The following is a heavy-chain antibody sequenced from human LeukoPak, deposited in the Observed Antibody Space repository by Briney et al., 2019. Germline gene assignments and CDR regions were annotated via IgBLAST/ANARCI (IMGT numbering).Heavy chain of an antibody. Sequence: GGSLRLSCAASGFTFSSYAMSWVRQAPGKGLEWVSAISGSGGSTYYADSVKGRFTISRDNSKNTLYLQMNSLRAKDTAVYYCATRGDILTGYPYYFDYWGQGTLVTVSS. CDR1: GFTFSSYA. D-gene: IGHD3-9*01. V-gene: IGHV3-23*01. CDR2: ISGSGGST. CDR3: ATRGDILTGYPYYFDY. J-gene: IGHJ4*02.